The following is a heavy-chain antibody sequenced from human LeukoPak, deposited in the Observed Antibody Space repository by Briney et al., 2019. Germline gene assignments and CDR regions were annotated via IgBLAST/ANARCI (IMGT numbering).Heavy chain of an antibody. J-gene: IGHJ3*02. CDR2: IIPILGIA. CDR1: GGTFSSYA. CDR3: ARCAYYDSSGYPIEDAFDI. D-gene: IGHD3-22*01. V-gene: IGHV1-69*04. Sequence: ASVKVSCKASGGTFSSYAISWVRQAPGQGLEWMGRIIPILGIANYAQKFQGRVTITADKSTSTAYMELSSLRSEDTAVYYCARCAYYDSSGYPIEDAFDIWGQGTMVTVSS.